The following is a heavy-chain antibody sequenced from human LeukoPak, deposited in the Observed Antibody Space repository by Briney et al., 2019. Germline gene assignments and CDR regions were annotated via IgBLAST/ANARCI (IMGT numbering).Heavy chain of an antibody. J-gene: IGHJ4*02. CDR3: AKGSGYGQYYFDS. D-gene: IGHD5-18*01. CDR2: ISGSGRST. Sequence: PGGSLRLSCAASGFTFDDYGMSWVRQAPGKGLDWVSAISGSGRSTYYADSVKGRFTISRDDSQDTLFLQMHSLRVEDTAVYYCAKGSGYGQYYFDSWGQGILVTVSS. CDR1: GFTFDDYG. V-gene: IGHV3-23*01.